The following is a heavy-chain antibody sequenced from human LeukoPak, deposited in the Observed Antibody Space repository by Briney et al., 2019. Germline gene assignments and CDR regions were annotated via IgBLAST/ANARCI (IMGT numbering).Heavy chain of an antibody. CDR1: GGSISRPDHY. Sequence: PSETLSLTCSVSGGSISRPDHYWSWIRQPPGKGLEWIGFTYDNEKTHYSPSFESRVTISGDTSNNHFSLTLNFVTAADTAIYYCAASQSDYYNSGTYHKIHYWGRGALVTVSS. D-gene: IGHD3-10*01. J-gene: IGHJ4*02. CDR2: TYDNEKT. V-gene: IGHV4-30-4*01. CDR3: AASQSDYYNSGTYHKIHY.